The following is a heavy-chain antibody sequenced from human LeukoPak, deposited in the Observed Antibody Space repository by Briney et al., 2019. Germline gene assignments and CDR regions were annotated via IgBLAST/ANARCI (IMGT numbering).Heavy chain of an antibody. CDR1: GFTFSSYA. Sequence: GGSLRLSCAASGFTFSSYAMSWVRQAPGKGLEWVSAISGSGGSTYYAGSVKGRFTISRDNSKNTLYLQMNSLRAEDTAVYYCAKDLRGGGLLDFDYWGQGTLVTVSS. D-gene: IGHD1-26*01. CDR3: AKDLRGGGLLDFDY. CDR2: ISGSGGST. V-gene: IGHV3-23*01. J-gene: IGHJ4*02.